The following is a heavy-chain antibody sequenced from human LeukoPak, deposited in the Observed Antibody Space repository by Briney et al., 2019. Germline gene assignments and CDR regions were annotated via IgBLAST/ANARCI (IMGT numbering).Heavy chain of an antibody. J-gene: IGHJ4*02. CDR2: ISSSSSTI. CDR1: GFTFSSYS. Sequence: PGGSLRLSCAASGFTFSSYSMNWVRQAPGKGLEWVSYISSSSSTIYYADSVKGRFTISRDNAKNSLYLQMNSLRDEDTAVYYCARDYYGSGSYYSLSSVGYWGQGTLVTVSS. CDR3: ARDYYGSGSYYSLSSVGY. D-gene: IGHD3-10*01. V-gene: IGHV3-48*02.